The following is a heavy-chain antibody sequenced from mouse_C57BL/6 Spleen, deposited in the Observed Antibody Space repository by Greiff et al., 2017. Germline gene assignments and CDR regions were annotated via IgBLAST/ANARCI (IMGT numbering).Heavy chain of an antibody. Sequence: QVQLKQPGAELVRPGSSVKLSCKASGYTFTSYWMHWVKQRPIQGLEWIGNIDSSDSETHYNQKFKDKATLTVDKSSSTAYMQLSSLTSEDSAVYYCARRTDDYDGDFDYWGQGTTLTVSS. J-gene: IGHJ2*01. CDR3: ARRTDDYDGDFDY. V-gene: IGHV1-52*01. D-gene: IGHD2-4*01. CDR2: IDSSDSET. CDR1: GYTFTSYW.